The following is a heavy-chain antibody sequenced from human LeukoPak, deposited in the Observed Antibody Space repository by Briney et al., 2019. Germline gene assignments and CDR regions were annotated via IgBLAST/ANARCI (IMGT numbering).Heavy chain of an antibody. V-gene: IGHV4-34*01. CDR3: ARGGQDTNGYFIWFDT. Sequence: PSETLSLTCAVYGGSFSGYYWSWIRQPPGKGLEWIGEINHSGSTNYNPSLKSRVTISRDMSKNQFSLKLTSVTAADTAVYYCARGGQDTNGYFIWFDTWGQGTLVTVSS. CDR1: GGSFSGYY. J-gene: IGHJ5*02. D-gene: IGHD2-8*01. CDR2: INHSGST.